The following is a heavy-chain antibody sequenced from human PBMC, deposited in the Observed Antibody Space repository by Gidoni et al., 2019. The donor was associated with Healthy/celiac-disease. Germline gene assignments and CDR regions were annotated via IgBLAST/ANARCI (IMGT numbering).Heavy chain of an antibody. CDR3: AKDVEGLTSCDY. Sequence: QVQLVESGGGVVQPGRSLRLSCAASGFTFSSYGMHWVRQAPGKGLEWVSVIAYEGSNKYYADSVKGRFTISRDNSKNTLYLQMNSLRAEDTAVYYCAKDVEGLTSCDYWGQGTLVTVSS. CDR2: IAYEGSNK. D-gene: IGHD3-3*01. V-gene: IGHV3-30*18. CDR1: GFTFSSYG. J-gene: IGHJ4*02.